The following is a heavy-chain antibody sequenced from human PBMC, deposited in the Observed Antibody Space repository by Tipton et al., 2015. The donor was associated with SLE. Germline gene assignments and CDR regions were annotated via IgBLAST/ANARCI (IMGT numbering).Heavy chain of an antibody. V-gene: IGHV4-59*01. CDR2: IYDSGST. CDR1: GGSFSGYC. D-gene: IGHD1-26*01. Sequence: LRLSCNVSGGSFSGYCWNWIRQPPGKGLEWIGYIYDSGSTNFNPSLKSRVIISEDTSKNQFSLKLRSVTAADSAIYYCARDRLGGPFDYWGRGTLVTVSS. CDR3: ARDRLGGPFDY. J-gene: IGHJ4*02.